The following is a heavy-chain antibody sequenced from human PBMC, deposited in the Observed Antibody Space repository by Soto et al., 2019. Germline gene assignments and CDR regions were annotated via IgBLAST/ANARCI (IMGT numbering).Heavy chain of an antibody. CDR2: INAGNGNT. J-gene: IGHJ4*02. D-gene: IGHD6-19*01. CDR1: GYTFTSYA. CDR3: ARDTVGSGWYDY. V-gene: IGHV1-3*01. Sequence: GASVKVSCKASGYTFTSYAMHWVRQAPGQRLEWMGWINAGNGNTKYSQKFQGRVTITRDTSASTAYMELSSLRSEDTAVYYCARDTVGSGWYDYWGQGTLVTVSS.